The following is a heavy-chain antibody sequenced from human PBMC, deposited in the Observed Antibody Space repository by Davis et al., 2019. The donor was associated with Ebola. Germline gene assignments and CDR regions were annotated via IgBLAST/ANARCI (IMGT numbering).Heavy chain of an antibody. CDR2: IYKSGNT. D-gene: IGHD4/OR15-4a*01. J-gene: IGHJ5*02. V-gene: IGHV4-61*01. CDR1: GGSVNSGSYY. CDR3: ARVRLWRLWFDP. Sequence: PSETLSLTCTVSGGSVNSGSYYWSWIRLPPGKGLELIGYIYKSGNTYYNPSLKSRVTMEVDTSKNQFSLNVDSVTTADTAVYFCARVRLWRLWFDPWGQGTLVTVSS.